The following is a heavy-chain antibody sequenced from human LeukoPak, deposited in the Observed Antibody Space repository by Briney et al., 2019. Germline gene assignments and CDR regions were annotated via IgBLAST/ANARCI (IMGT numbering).Heavy chain of an antibody. CDR3: ARLGSITIFGVVANFDY. CDR2: INHSGST. D-gene: IGHD3-3*01. J-gene: IGHJ4*02. CDR1: GGSFSGYY. V-gene: IGHV4-34*01. Sequence: SETLSLTCAVYGGSFSGYYWSWIRQPPGKGLEWIGEINHSGSTNYNPSLKSRVTISVDTSKSQFSLKLSSVTAADTAVYYCARLGSITIFGVVANFDYWGQGTLVTVSS.